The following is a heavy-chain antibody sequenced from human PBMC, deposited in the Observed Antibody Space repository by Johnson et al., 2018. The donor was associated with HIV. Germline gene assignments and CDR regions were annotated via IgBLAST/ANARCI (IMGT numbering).Heavy chain of an antibody. CDR3: ASNPRWTYDGFDI. Sequence: VQLVESGGGLVQPGGSLRLSCAASGFIVSSKYMTWFRQAPGKGLEWVSVLYADGRTYYADDVKGRCTVSSDYSENKLYLQMNNLRVEDTAVYYCASNPRWTYDGFDIWGQGTMVTVSS. V-gene: IGHV3-66*01. CDR2: LYADGRT. D-gene: IGHD3/OR15-3a*01. J-gene: IGHJ3*02. CDR1: GFIVSSKY.